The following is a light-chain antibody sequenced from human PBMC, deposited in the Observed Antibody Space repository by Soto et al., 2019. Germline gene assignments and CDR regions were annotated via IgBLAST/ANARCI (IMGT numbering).Light chain of an antibody. CDR2: GAS. V-gene: IGKV3-20*01. CDR1: QSVSSSY. J-gene: IGKJ5*01. CDR3: QQYGSSPPP. Sequence: EIVLTQAPGTLSLSPGEIATLSCRASQSVSSSYLAWCQQKPGQAPRLLIYGASSRATGIPDRFSGSGSGTDFTLTISRLEPEDFAVYYCQQYGSSPPPFGQGTRLEIK.